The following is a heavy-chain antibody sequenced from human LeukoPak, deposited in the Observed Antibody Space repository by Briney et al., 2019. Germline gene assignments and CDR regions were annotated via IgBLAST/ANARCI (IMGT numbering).Heavy chain of an antibody. D-gene: IGHD3-9*01. Sequence: PGGSLRLSCAASGFTFSSHWMHWARQAPGKGRVWVSRIKSDGSSTSYADSVKGRFTISRDNAKKTLYLQMNSLRAEDTAVYYCARDSPYYDILTGTAYYYYMDVWGKGTTVTVSS. J-gene: IGHJ6*03. CDR2: IKSDGSST. CDR1: GFTFSSHW. CDR3: ARDSPYYDILTGTAYYYYMDV. V-gene: IGHV3-74*01.